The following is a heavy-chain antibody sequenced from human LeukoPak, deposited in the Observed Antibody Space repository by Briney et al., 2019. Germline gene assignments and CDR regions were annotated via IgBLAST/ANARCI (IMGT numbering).Heavy chain of an antibody. Sequence: GASVKVSCKASGYTFTGYYMHWVRQAPGQGLEWMGWINPNSGGTNYAEEFQGRVTMTRDTSISTAYMELSRLRSDDTAVYYCARQTYGDYYFDYWGQGTLVTVSS. CDR1: GYTFTGYY. CDR2: INPNSGGT. J-gene: IGHJ4*02. D-gene: IGHD4-17*01. V-gene: IGHV1-2*02. CDR3: ARQTYGDYYFDY.